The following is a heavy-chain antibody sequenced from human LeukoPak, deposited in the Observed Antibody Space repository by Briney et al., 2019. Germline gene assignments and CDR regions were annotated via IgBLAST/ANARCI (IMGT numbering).Heavy chain of an antibody. CDR2: ISERGGST. J-gene: IGHJ4*02. V-gene: IGHV3-23*01. D-gene: IGHD6-19*01. Sequence: GGSLRLSCVVSGITLSNYGMSWVRQAPGKGLEWVSGISERGGSTNYADSVKGRFIISRDTSKNTLYLQMNSLRAEDTAVYYCAKDLIAVAYYFDYWGQGTLVTVSS. CDR1: GITLSNYG. CDR3: AKDLIAVAYYFDY.